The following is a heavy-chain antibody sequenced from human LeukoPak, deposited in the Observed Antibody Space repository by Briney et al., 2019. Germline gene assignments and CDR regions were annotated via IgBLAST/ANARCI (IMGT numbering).Heavy chain of an antibody. V-gene: IGHV3-33*06. Sequence: AGGSLRLSCAASGFTFSSYGMHWVRQAPGKGLEWVAVIWYDGSNKYYADSVKGRFTISRDNSKNTLYLQMNSLRAEDTAVYYCAKDVGNYYDSSGLNWGQGTLVTVSS. CDR1: GFTFSSYG. CDR3: AKDVGNYYDSSGLN. CDR2: IWYDGSNK. D-gene: IGHD3-22*01. J-gene: IGHJ4*02.